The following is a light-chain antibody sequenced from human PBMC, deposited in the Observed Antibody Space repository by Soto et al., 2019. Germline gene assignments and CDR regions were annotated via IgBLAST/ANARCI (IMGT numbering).Light chain of an antibody. CDR1: SSDVGGYNF. V-gene: IGLV2-14*03. CDR3: TSYTTSSTYV. Sequence: LTQPASVSGSPGQSITISCTGTSSDVGGYNFVSWYQHHPGKAPKLIIYDVNNRPSGVSNRFSGSKSGNTASLTISGLQAEDEADYYCTSYTTSSTYVFGTGTKVTVL. CDR2: DVN. J-gene: IGLJ1*01.